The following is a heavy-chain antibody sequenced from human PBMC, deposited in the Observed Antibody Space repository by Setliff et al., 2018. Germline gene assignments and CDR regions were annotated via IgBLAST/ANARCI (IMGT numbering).Heavy chain of an antibody. CDR1: GFTFSTYW. Sequence: PGGSLRLSCTSSGFTFSTYWMSWVRQAPGKGLEWVANIKHDGSEKNYVDSVKGRFTISRDNSENSLYLQMNSLRAADTAVYYCARDHIYRGGSWYDYFDSWGQGTLVTVSS. V-gene: IGHV3-7*01. CDR2: IKHDGSEK. J-gene: IGHJ4*02. D-gene: IGHD2-15*01. CDR3: ARDHIYRGGSWYDYFDS.